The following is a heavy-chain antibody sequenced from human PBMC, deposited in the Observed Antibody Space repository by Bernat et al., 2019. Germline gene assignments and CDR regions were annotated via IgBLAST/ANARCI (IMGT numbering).Heavy chain of an antibody. CDR3: AKDDCAGDCHYWYFDL. J-gene: IGHJ2*01. CDR1: GFTFTSYA. D-gene: IGHD2-21*02. CDR2: ISVSGGST. V-gene: IGHV3-23*01. Sequence: EVQLLESGGGLVQPGGSLRLSCAASGFTFTSYAMSWVRQAPGKGLEWVSAISVSGGSTYYADSMKGRFTMSRDNSKNTLYLQMNSLRAEDTAVYYCAKDDCAGDCHYWYFDLWGRGTLVTVSS.